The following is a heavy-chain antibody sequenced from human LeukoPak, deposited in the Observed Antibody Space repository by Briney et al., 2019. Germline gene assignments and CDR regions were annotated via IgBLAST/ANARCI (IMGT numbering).Heavy chain of an antibody. V-gene: IGHV4-39*01. CDR2: IYYSGST. CDR1: RGSISSNTAY. CDR3: ARHAECKTSGSCYPWVKCLAP. Sequence: SETLSLTCTVPRGSISSNTAYWAWIRQPPGKGLEWIGSIYYSGSTYYNPSLKSRVTMSVDTSKNQFSLNLSSVTAADTAVYYCARHAECKTSGSCYPWVKCLAPWGQGTLVTVSS. J-gene: IGHJ5*02. D-gene: IGHD2-15*01.